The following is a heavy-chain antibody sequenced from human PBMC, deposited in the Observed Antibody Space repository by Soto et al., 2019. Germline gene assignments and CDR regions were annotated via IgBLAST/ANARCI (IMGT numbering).Heavy chain of an antibody. Sequence: SETLSLTCTVSGGSISSYYWSWVRQPPGKGLEWIGYIYYSGSTNYNPSLKSRVTISVDTSKNQFSLKLSSVTAADTAVYYCARGGYSYGDVDYWGQGTLVTVSS. CDR3: ARGGYSYGDVDY. D-gene: IGHD5-18*01. V-gene: IGHV4-59*01. CDR1: GGSISSYY. CDR2: IYYSGST. J-gene: IGHJ4*02.